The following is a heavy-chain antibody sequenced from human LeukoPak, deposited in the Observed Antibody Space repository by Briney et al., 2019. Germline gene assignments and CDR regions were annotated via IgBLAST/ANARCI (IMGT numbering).Heavy chain of an antibody. Sequence: GGSLRLSCAASGFTFRKYWMLWVRQAPGKGLERVSRINTDGTVTTYADSVKGRFTVSRDNADNTMFLQMNSVRDEDTAVYYCATKQRLAPHPDSRGQGTPVTVSS. CDR2: INTDGTVT. J-gene: IGHJ4*02. D-gene: IGHD6-19*01. V-gene: IGHV3-74*01. CDR3: ATKQRLAPHPDS. CDR1: GFTFRKYW.